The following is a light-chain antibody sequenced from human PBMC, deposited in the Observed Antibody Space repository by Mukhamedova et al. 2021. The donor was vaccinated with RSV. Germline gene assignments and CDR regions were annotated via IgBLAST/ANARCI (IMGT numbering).Light chain of an antibody. CDR1: QSVGSH. V-gene: IGKV3-15*01. Sequence: VSPGERATLSCRADQSVGSHLAWYQQKPGQAPRLLIYGASTRATGIPVRFSGSGSGTDFTLTINSLQSEDSAVYYCQQYNDWPPWT. J-gene: IGKJ1*01. CDR2: GAS. CDR3: QQYNDWPPWT.